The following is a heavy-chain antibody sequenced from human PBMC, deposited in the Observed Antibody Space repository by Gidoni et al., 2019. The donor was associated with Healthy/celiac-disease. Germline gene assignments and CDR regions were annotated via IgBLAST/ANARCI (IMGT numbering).Heavy chain of an antibody. CDR1: VYTLTELS. Sequence: QVQLVQSGAEVKKPGASVKVSCKVSVYTLTELSMHWVRQAPGKGLEWMGGFDPEDGETIYAQKFQGRVTMTEDTSTDTAYMELRSMRSEETAVYYCATKGSYYDILTGYYNVLGSAWFDPWGQGTLVTVSS. CDR2: FDPEDGET. CDR3: ATKGSYYDILTGYYNVLGSAWFDP. J-gene: IGHJ5*02. V-gene: IGHV1-24*01. D-gene: IGHD3-9*01.